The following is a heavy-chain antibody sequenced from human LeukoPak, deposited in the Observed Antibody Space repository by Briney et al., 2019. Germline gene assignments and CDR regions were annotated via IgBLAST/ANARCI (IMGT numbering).Heavy chain of an antibody. Sequence: SETLSLTCTVSGGSISSYYWSWIRQPAGKGLEWIGRIYSRGSTNYNPSLKSRVTMSVDTSKNQFSLKLSSVTAADTAVYYCARVTGYMIEDYFDYWGQGILVTVSS. CDR1: GGSISSYY. CDR3: ARVTGYMIEDYFDY. CDR2: IYSRGST. D-gene: IGHD3-9*01. J-gene: IGHJ4*02. V-gene: IGHV4-4*07.